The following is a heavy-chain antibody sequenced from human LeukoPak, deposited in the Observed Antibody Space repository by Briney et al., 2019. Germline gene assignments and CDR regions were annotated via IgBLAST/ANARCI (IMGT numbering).Heavy chain of an antibody. D-gene: IGHD6-19*01. V-gene: IGHV5-51*01. Sequence: GASLKICCKGSGYSITSYLIGWVRQMGGKVLEWMWIIYPGDSDTSYSPSFQGQATISADKSISTAYLQWSSLKASDTAMYYCARCNPYSSGWYGGDYWGQGTLVTVSS. CDR1: GYSITSYL. CDR3: ARCNPYSSGWYGGDY. CDR2: IYPGDSDT. J-gene: IGHJ4*02.